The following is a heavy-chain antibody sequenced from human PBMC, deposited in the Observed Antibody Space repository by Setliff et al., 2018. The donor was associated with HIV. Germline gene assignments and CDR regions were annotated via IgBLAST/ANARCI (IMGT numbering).Heavy chain of an antibody. Sequence: PSETLSLTCTVSGYSISSGYYWGWIRQPPGKGLEWIGSIYHSGSTYYNPSLKSRVTISVDTSKNQFSLKLSSVTAADTAVYYCARSGLERNYYDSSGYLHFSDPWGQGTLVTVSS. D-gene: IGHD3-22*01. CDR1: GYSISSGYY. CDR2: IYHSGST. V-gene: IGHV4-38-2*02. CDR3: ARSGLERNYYDSSGYLHFSDP. J-gene: IGHJ5*02.